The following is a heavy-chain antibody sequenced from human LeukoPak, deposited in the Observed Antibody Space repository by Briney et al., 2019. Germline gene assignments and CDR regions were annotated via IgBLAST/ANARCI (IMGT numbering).Heavy chain of an antibody. CDR2: IYYSGST. V-gene: IGHV4-59*01. J-gene: IGHJ4*02. Sequence: PSETLSLTCTVSGGSISSYYWSWIRQPPGKGLEWIGYIYYSGSTNYNPSLKSRVTISVDTSKNQFSLKLSSVTAADTAVYYCVLGIRDDFWSGYHFDYWGQGTLVTVSS. D-gene: IGHD3-3*01. CDR1: GGSISSYY. CDR3: VLGIRDDFWSGYHFDY.